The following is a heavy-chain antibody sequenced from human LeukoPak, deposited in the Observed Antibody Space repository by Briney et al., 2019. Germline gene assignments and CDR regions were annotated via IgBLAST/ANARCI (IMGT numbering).Heavy chain of an antibody. V-gene: IGHV3-23*01. D-gene: IGHD1-26*01. CDR3: TTDLRWEVLLFHY. Sequence: PGGSLRLSCVASGFTFSTIGMAWVRQAPGKGLEWVSGVSESGVSTYYADSAKGRFTISRDNSRNTLYLQMNSLRAEDTAVYYCTTDLRWEVLLFHYWGEGTLVTVSS. CDR2: VSESGVST. J-gene: IGHJ4*02. CDR1: GFTFSTIG.